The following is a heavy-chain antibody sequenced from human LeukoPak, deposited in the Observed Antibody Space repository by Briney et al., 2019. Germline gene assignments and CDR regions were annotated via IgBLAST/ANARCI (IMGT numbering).Heavy chain of an antibody. V-gene: IGHV5-51*01. CDR1: GYSFTSYW. CDR2: IYTGDSDT. D-gene: IGHD2-15*01. J-gene: IGHJ3*02. CDR3: ARQDCSGGSCYLDAFDI. Sequence: GESLKISCKGSGYSFTSYWIGWVRQMPGKGLEWMGIIYTGDSDTRYSPSFQGQVTISADKSISTAYLQWSSLKASDTAMYYCARQDCSGGSCYLDAFDIWGQGTMVTVSS.